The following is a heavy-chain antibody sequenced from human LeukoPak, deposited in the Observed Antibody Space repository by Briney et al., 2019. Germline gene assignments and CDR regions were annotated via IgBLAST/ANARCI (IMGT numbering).Heavy chain of an antibody. CDR3: ARNADDSSSYPHFDY. CDR1: GGSISNYY. J-gene: IGHJ4*02. V-gene: IGHV4-59*01. CDR2: IYYGGRT. D-gene: IGHD3-22*01. Sequence: PSETLSLTCTVSGGSISNYYWSCVRQPPRGGREWSGYIYYGGRTNYYTALTSRATISVDTSKNQFSLKLSSVTAADTAVYYCARNADDSSSYPHFDYWGQGTLVTVSS.